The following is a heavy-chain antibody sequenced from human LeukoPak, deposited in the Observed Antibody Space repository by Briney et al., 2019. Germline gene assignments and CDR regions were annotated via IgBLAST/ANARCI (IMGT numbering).Heavy chain of an antibody. V-gene: IGHV3-23*01. CDR1: GFTFSSYA. Sequence: PGGSLRLSCAASGFTFSSYAMSWVRQAPGKGLQWVSAISASGGTTHYADSVKGRFTISRDNSRDTLDLQMNSLRDEDTAVYYCAKDQRPYYYDNSGYSYAFHIWGQETMVSVSS. J-gene: IGHJ3*02. CDR3: AKDQRPYYYDNSGYSYAFHI. CDR2: ISASGGTT. D-gene: IGHD3-22*01.